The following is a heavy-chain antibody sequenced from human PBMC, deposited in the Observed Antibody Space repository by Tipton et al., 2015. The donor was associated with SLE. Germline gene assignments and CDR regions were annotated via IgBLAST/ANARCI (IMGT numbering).Heavy chain of an antibody. CDR2: IYYSGST. D-gene: IGHD6-13*01. Sequence: GLVKPSETLSLTCTVSGGSISSYYWSWIRQPPGKGLEWIGYIYYSGSTNYNPSLKSRVTISVDTSKNQFSLKLSSVTAADTAVYYCARGAAAGFDLGYWGQGTLVTVSS. CDR1: GGSISSYY. V-gene: IGHV4-59*01. CDR3: ARGAAAGFDLGY. J-gene: IGHJ4*02.